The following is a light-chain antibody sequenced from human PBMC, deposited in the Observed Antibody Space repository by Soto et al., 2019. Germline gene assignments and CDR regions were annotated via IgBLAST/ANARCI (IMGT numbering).Light chain of an antibody. CDR2: WAS. J-gene: IGKJ4*01. CDR3: KDSSTPPIT. Sequence: IVMTQSPDSLSVSLGELATITCRPSQHVLYSSNHQNYLAWYQQKPGQPPQLLIYWASTRESGVPDRFSGSGSGTDFTLTISSLQAEDGALYCCKDSSTPPITSAGGTKVDI. V-gene: IGKV4-1*01. CDR1: QHVLYSSNHQNY.